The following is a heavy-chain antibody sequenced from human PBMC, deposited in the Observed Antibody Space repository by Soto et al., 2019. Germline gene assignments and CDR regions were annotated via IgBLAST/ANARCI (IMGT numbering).Heavy chain of an antibody. CDR3: ARASYFRPSGSYYFVS. V-gene: IGHV4-31*03. CDR1: DDSLTTNKYA. CDR2: VYSNGNT. D-gene: IGHD3-10*01. J-gene: IGHJ4*02. Sequence: SETLSLTCTVSDDSLTTNKYAWTWIRQNPEKGLEWIGYVYSNGNTRSSPSLQSRVSVSVDTSKSHFSLRLSSVTAADTAVYFCARASYFRPSGSYYFVSWGQGTLATVSS.